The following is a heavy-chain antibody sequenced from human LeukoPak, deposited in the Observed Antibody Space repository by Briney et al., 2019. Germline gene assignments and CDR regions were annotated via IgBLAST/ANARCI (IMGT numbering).Heavy chain of an antibody. D-gene: IGHD1-26*01. CDR1: GYTFTIKY. Sequence: ASVKVSCKASGYTFTIKYMHWVRQAPGQGLEWMAIINPCGGSATYAQKFQGRVTMTRDTSTSTVYMELGSLRPDDTDLYYCATGGSYTQHYCDNWGQGTLVTVSS. V-gene: IGHV1-46*01. CDR3: ATGGSYTQHYCDN. J-gene: IGHJ4*02. CDR2: INPCGGSA.